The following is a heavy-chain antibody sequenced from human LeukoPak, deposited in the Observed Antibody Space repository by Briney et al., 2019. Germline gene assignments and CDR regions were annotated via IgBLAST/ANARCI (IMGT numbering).Heavy chain of an antibody. J-gene: IGHJ4*02. D-gene: IGHD5-24*01. V-gene: IGHV3-21*06. CDR1: GFTLKTFK. CDR3: ARVRRDGYYFDS. CDR2: ISSDGTYR. Sequence: GGSLRLSCVVSGFTLKTFKMNWVRQAPGKGLEWVSSISSDGTYRSYADSVKGRFTISGGNAKSSLYLEMNSLRVEDTGVYYCARVRRDGYYFDSWGQGTLLTVSS.